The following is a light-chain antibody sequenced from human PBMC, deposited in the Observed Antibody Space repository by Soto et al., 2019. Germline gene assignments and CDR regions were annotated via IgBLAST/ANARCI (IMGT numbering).Light chain of an antibody. CDR2: GAT. CDR3: LQHNSYPWT. J-gene: IGKJ1*01. Sequence: DIQMTQSPSSLSASVGDRVTITCRASQGIRSDLGWFQQKPGKAPKRLIYGATSLQSGVPSRFSGSGSGTEFYLTINSLQPEDFATYYCLQHNSYPWTCGKGTQVEIK. CDR1: QGIRSD. V-gene: IGKV1-17*01.